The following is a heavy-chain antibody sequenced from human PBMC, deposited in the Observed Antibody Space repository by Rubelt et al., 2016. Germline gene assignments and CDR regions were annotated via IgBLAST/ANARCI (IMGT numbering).Heavy chain of an antibody. V-gene: IGHV3-21*01. CDR3: ARDSQQLVRFDYYYYYMDV. CDR2: ISSSSSYI. D-gene: IGHD6-13*01. J-gene: IGHJ6*03. CDR1: GFTFSTYS. Sequence: GGGLVKPGGSLRLSCAASGFTFSTYSRNWVRQAPGKGLEWVSSISSSSSYIYYADSVKGRFTISRDNAKNSLYLQMNSLRAEDTAVYYCARDSQQLVRFDYYYYYMDVWGKGTTVTVSS.